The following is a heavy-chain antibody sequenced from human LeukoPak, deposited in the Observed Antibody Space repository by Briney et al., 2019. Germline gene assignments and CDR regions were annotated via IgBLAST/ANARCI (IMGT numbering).Heavy chain of an antibody. CDR1: GFIFSSYS. D-gene: IGHD6-13*01. J-gene: IGHJ4*02. CDR2: ISGSSSYI. CDR3: ARDHSSSWHGTYYFDY. Sequence: GGSLRLSCAASGFIFSSYSMNWVRQAPGKGLGWVSSISGSSSYIYYTDSVKGRLTISRDNAKNSLYLQMNSLRAEDTAVYYCARDHSSSWHGTYYFDYWGQGTLVSVSS. V-gene: IGHV3-21*01.